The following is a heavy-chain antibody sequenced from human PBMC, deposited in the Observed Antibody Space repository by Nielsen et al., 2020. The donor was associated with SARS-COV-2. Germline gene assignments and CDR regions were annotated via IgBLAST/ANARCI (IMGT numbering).Heavy chain of an antibody. D-gene: IGHD1-1*01. CDR2: IHYSGTA. CDR3: ATDGFSFGTFDY. J-gene: IGHJ4*02. CDR1: GGSISSGGYY. V-gene: IGHV4-61*08. Sequence: SETLSLTCTVSGGSISSGGYYWSWIRQPPGKGLEWLAYIHYSGTANYNPSLKSQGLVSIDTSKNQFSLKLSSVTAADTAVYYCATDGFSFGTFDYWGQGALVTVSS.